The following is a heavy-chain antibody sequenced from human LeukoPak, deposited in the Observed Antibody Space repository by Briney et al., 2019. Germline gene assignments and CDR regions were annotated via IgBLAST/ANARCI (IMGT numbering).Heavy chain of an antibody. CDR1: GFTFDDYG. J-gene: IGHJ4*02. CDR3: ARGGSGYFFDF. V-gene: IGHV3-20*04. CDR2: INWNGGST. D-gene: IGHD6-19*01. Sequence: GGSLRLSCAASGFTFDDYGMSWVRQAPGKGLEWVSGINWNGGSTGYADSVKGRFTISRDNAKNSLYLQMNSLRAEDSAVYYCARGGSGYFFDFWGQGTLVTVSS.